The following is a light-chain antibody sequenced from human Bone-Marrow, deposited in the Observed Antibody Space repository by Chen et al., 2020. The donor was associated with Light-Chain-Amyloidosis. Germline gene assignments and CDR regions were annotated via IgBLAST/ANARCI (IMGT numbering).Light chain of an antibody. CDR3: QQYGTSPLT. CDR2: GSS. CDR1: QTISSNY. Sequence: EIVLTQSPGTLSLSLGEGANLSCRASQTISSNYLTWYQQKFGQAPRLLIYGSSSRATGIPDRFTGSGSGTDFTLTINRLEPEDFAMYYCQQYGTSPLTFGGGTKVEIK. V-gene: IGKV3-20*01. J-gene: IGKJ4*01.